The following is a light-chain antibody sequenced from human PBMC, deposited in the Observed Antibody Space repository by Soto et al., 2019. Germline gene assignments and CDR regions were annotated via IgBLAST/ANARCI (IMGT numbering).Light chain of an antibody. CDR1: RSDVGGYNY. V-gene: IGLV2-11*01. CDR2: EVN. CDR3: CSYAGMYTWV. J-gene: IGLJ1*01. Sequence: QSALTQPRSVSGSLGQSFTISCAGTRSDVGGYNYVSWYQQPPATAPKLMIYEVNKRPSGVPDRFSGSKSGNTASLTISGLQAEDEGDYYCCSYAGMYTWVFGTGTKLTVL.